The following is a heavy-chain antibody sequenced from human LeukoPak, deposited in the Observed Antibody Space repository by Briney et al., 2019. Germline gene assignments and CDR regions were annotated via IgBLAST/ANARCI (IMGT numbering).Heavy chain of an antibody. CDR2: IIPIFGTA. J-gene: IGHJ4*02. V-gene: IGHV1-69*01. CDR3: ARGGIAAAGTFDY. D-gene: IGHD6-13*01. CDR1: GGAFSSYA. Sequence: SVKVSCKASGGAFSSYATTWVRQAPGQGLEWMGGIIPIFGTANYAQKFQGRVTISADESTSTAYMELSSLRSEDTAVYYCARGGIAAAGTFDYWGQGTLVTVSS.